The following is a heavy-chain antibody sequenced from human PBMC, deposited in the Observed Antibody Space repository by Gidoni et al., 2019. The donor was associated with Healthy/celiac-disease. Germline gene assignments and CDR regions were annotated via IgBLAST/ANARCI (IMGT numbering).Heavy chain of an antibody. D-gene: IGHD6-13*01. CDR3: AREGIAAAGNYYYYYMDV. Sequence: QVQLVQSGAEVKKPGASVKVSCKASGYTFTSYGISWVRQAPGQGLEWMGWISAYNGNTNYAQKLQGRGTMTTDTSTSTAYRELRSLRSDDTAVYYCAREGIAAAGNYYYYYMDVWGKGTTVTVSS. CDR2: ISAYNGNT. J-gene: IGHJ6*03. CDR1: GYTFTSYG. V-gene: IGHV1-18*01.